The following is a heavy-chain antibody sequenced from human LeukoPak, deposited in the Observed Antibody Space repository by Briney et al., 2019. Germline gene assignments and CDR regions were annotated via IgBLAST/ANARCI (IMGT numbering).Heavy chain of an antibody. J-gene: IGHJ4*02. V-gene: IGHV4-38-2*02. CDR1: GYSISSGYY. CDR2: IYHSGST. Sequence: SETLSLTCTVSGYSISSGYYWGWIRQPPGKGLEWIGSIYHSGSTYYNPSLKSRVTISVDTSKNQFSLKLSSVTAADTAVYYCARVSPADSSGYSLDYWGQGTLVTVSS. CDR3: ARVSPADSSGYSLDY. D-gene: IGHD3-22*01.